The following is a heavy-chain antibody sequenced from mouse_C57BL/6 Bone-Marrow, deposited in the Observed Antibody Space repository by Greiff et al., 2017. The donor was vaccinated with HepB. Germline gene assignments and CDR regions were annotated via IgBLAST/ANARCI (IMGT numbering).Heavy chain of an antibody. CDR1: GYTFTSYW. CDR2: IYPGSGST. D-gene: IGHD2-4*01. CDR3: ASGGYDYDLFAY. V-gene: IGHV1-55*01. Sequence: QVQLQQPGAELVKPGASVKMSCKASGYTFTSYWITWVKQRPGQGLEWIGDIYPGSGSTNYNEKFKSKATLTVDTSSSTAFMQLSSLTSEDSAVYYCASGGYDYDLFAYWGQGTLVTVSA. J-gene: IGHJ3*01.